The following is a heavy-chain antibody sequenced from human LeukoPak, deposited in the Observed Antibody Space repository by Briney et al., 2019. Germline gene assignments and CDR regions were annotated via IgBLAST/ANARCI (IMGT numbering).Heavy chain of an antibody. J-gene: IGHJ4*02. V-gene: IGHV4/OR15-8*01. CDR2: IHHDGRI. CDR1: GGSIDSTNW. CDR3: ARSHDHLWGNYPDY. D-gene: IGHD3-16*02. Sequence: SETLSLTCDVSGGSIDSTNWWNWVRQPPGKGLAWIGEIHHDGRINYNLSLKSRVTLSVDKSKNQFSLRLNSVTAADTAMYYCARSHDHLWGNYPDYWGQGTLVTVSS.